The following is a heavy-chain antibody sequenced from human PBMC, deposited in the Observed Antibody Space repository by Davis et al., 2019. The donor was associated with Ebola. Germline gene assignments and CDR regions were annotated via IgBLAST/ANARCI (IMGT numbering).Heavy chain of an antibody. D-gene: IGHD5-12*01. CDR1: GGTFSSYA. J-gene: IGHJ6*02. CDR3: AKSDYDYRNYYSGMDV. Sequence: AASAKVSCKASGGTFSSYAISWVRQAPGQGLEWMGWINPNSGGTNYAQKLQGRVTMTTDTSTSTAYMELRSLRSDDTAVYYCAKSDYDYRNYYSGMDVWGQGTTVTVSS. V-gene: IGHV1-18*01. CDR2: INPNSGGT.